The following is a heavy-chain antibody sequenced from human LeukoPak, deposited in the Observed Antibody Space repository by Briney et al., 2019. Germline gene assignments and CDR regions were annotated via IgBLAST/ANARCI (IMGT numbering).Heavy chain of an antibody. Sequence: ASVKVSCKASGYTFTSYYMHWVRQAPGQGLEWMGIINPSGGSTSYAQKFQGRVSMTRDTSTSTVYMDLSSLRSEDTAVYYCARPTTVEDYFDYWGQGGLVSVSS. J-gene: IGHJ4*02. D-gene: IGHD4-17*01. CDR2: INPSGGST. CDR1: GYTFTSYY. CDR3: ARPTTVEDYFDY. V-gene: IGHV1-46*01.